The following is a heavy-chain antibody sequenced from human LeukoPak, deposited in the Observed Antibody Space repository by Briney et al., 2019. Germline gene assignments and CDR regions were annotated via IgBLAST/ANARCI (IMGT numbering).Heavy chain of an antibody. J-gene: IGHJ4*01. CDR1: GYTFTGCY. CDR2: INPNSGGT. CDR3: ARVMRSGWYYFDY. Sequence: ASVKVSCKASGYTFTGCYIHWVRQAPGQGLEWMGWINPNSGGTNYAQKFQGRVSMTRDTSVTTAFMELSRLRSDDTAVYYCARVMRSGWYYFDYWGHGTLVTVSS. V-gene: IGHV1-2*02. D-gene: IGHD6-19*01.